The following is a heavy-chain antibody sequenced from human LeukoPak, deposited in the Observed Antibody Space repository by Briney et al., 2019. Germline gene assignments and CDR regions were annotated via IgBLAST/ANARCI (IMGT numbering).Heavy chain of an antibody. CDR1: GFTFRNFA. J-gene: IGHJ4*02. V-gene: IGHV3-23*01. Sequence: GGSLRLSCTASGFTFRNFAMSWVRQAPGKGLEWVSVVTNIEAAYYADSVKGRFTISRDNSKNTLYLQMNSLRAEDTAVYYCAKSYYDSSGYYGYWGQGTLVTVSS. CDR2: VTNIEAA. D-gene: IGHD3-22*01. CDR3: AKSYYDSSGYYGY.